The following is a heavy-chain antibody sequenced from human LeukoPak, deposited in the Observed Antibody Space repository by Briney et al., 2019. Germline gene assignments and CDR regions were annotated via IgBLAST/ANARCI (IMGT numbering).Heavy chain of an antibody. Sequence: SVKVSCKASGGTFSSYAISWVRQAPGQGLEWMGGIIPIFGTANCAQKFQGRVTITADESTSTAYMELSSLRSEDTAVYYCARAGYGSGSYYNFDYWGQGTLVTVSS. D-gene: IGHD3-10*01. CDR1: GGTFSSYA. CDR3: ARAGYGSGSYYNFDY. J-gene: IGHJ4*02. V-gene: IGHV1-69*13. CDR2: IIPIFGTA.